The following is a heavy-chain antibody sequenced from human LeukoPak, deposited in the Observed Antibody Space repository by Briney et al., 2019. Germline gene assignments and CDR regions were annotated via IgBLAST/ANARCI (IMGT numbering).Heavy chain of an antibody. Sequence: GGSLRLFCTASGFTFSSYWMSWVRQAPGKGLEWVANIKQDGSEKYYVDSVKGRFTISRDNAKNSLYLQMNSLRAEDTAVYYCARATDIAAAGNYYYYYMDVWGKGTTVTVSS. J-gene: IGHJ6*03. D-gene: IGHD6-13*01. V-gene: IGHV3-7*01. CDR1: GFTFSSYW. CDR2: IKQDGSEK. CDR3: ARATDIAAAGNYYYYYMDV.